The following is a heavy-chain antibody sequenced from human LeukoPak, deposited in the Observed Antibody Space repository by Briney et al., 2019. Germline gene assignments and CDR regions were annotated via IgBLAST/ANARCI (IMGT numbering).Heavy chain of an antibody. CDR1: GISFTSHA. D-gene: IGHD1-26*01. CDR2: ITDTGGTT. J-gene: IGHJ4*02. V-gene: IGHV3-23*01. CDR3: ASRPPSETYYGVLDY. Sequence: GGSLRLSCVASGISFTSHAMTWVRQAPGKGLEWVSGITDTGGTTYHAESAKGRFTISRDNSKNTLYLQMNNLRVEDTAIYYCASRPPSETYYGVLDYWGQGTLVTVSS.